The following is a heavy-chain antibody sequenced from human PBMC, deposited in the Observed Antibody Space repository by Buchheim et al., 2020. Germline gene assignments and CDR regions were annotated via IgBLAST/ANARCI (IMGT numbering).Heavy chain of an antibody. V-gene: IGHV3-21*02. J-gene: IGHJ4*02. Sequence: EVQLVESGGGLVKPGGSLRLSCAASGFTFSTYRMNWVRQAPGKGLELVSSISSGSRYIDYADSVKGRFTISRDNDKNSLYLQMNSLTADDTAVYYCARDYYDSSGPRGPDYWGQGTL. CDR1: GFTFSTYR. D-gene: IGHD3-22*01. CDR2: ISSGSRYI. CDR3: ARDYYDSSGPRGPDY.